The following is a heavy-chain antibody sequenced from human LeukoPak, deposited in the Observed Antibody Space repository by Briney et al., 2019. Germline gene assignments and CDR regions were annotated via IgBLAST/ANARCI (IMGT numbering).Heavy chain of an antibody. CDR3: ARDGPYSGWQIDY. J-gene: IGHJ4*02. D-gene: IGHD6-19*01. CDR1: GYTFTSYD. Sequence: GASVKVSCKASGYTFTSYDINWVRQATGQGLEWMGWMNPNSGNTGYAQKLQGRVTMTTDTSTSTAYMELRSLRSDDTAVYYCARDGPYSGWQIDYWGKGTLVTVSS. V-gene: IGHV1-8*01. CDR2: MNPNSGNT.